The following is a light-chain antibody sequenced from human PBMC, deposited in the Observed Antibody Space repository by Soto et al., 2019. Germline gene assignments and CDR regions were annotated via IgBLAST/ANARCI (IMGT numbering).Light chain of an antibody. CDR1: QSVSNY. J-gene: IGKJ4*01. V-gene: IGKV1-39*01. Sequence: DIQMTQSPSSLSASVGDRVTITCRASQSVSNYLNWYQQKPGKAPKVLIYAASSLQSGVPSRFSASGSGTDFTLTISSLQPEDFATYYCQQSFSTLLTFGGGTKVEI. CDR3: QQSFSTLLT. CDR2: AAS.